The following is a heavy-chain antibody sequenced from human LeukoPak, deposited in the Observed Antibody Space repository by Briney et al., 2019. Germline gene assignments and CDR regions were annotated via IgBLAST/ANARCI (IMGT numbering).Heavy chain of an antibody. CDR1: GFTFSLYN. CDR3: AREGASNGYHYGMDV. V-gene: IGHV3-30*04. D-gene: IGHD5-12*01. Sequence: GGSLRLSCAGSGFTFSLYNMHWVRQAPGKGLEWVALISFGGSPTYYADSVRGRFTISRDNSKNTLFLQMSSLKAEDAAVYYCAREGASNGYHYGMDVWGQGTTVSVSS. CDR2: ISFGGSPT. J-gene: IGHJ6*02.